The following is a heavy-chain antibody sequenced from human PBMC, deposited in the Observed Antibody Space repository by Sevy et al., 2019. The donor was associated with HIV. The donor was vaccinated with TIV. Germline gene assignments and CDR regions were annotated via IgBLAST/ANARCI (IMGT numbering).Heavy chain of an antibody. D-gene: IGHD3-22*01. J-gene: IGHJ4*02. V-gene: IGHV1-18*01. CDR3: ARGTFLYYIDY. Sequence: ASVKVSCKTSGYPFTNYGVTWVRPAPGQGLEWMGWMSTYNGNTNYAQKYQGRVTMTTDTSTNTVYMESRSLRSDDTAIYYCARGTFLYYIDYWGQGTLVTVSS. CDR1: GYPFTNYG. CDR2: MSTYNGNT.